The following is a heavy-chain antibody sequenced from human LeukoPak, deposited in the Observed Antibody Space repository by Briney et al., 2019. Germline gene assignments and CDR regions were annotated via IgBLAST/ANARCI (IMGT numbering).Heavy chain of an antibody. D-gene: IGHD4-23*01. J-gene: IGHJ4*02. V-gene: IGHV4-59*01. Sequence: PSETLSLTCTVSGGSISNYYWSWIRQPPGKGLGWIGYIYYSGSTNYNPSLKSRVTISLDTSKNQFPLKLSSVTTADTAVYYCARDLYGGNPFDFWGQGTLVIVSS. CDR1: GGSISNYY. CDR2: IYYSGST. CDR3: ARDLYGGNPFDF.